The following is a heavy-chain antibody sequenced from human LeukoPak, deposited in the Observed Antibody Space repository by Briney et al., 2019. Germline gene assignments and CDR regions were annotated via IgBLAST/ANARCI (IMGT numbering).Heavy chain of an antibody. V-gene: IGHV1-69*13. CDR3: AAVVPAVMGYFDY. D-gene: IGHD2-2*01. Sequence: SVKVSCKASGGTFSSYAISWVRQAPGQGLEWMGGIIPIFGTANCAQKFQGRVTITADESTSTAYMELSSLRSEDTAVYYCAAVVPAVMGYFDYWAREPWSPSPQ. CDR2: IIPIFGTA. CDR1: GGTFSSYA. J-gene: IGHJ4*02.